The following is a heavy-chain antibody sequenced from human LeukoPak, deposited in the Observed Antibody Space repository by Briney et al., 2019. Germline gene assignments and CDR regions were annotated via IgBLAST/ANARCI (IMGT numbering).Heavy chain of an antibody. D-gene: IGHD2-2*01. V-gene: IGHV4-59*01. J-gene: IGHJ4*02. Sequence: SETLSLTCTVSSGSISRDYWSWIRQPPGKGLEWIGYVYYTGSTNYNPSLKSRVTISLDTSKNQFSLKLISVTAADTAVYYCAAAYCSSTSCSRGYFDNWGQGTLVTVSS. CDR1: SGSISRDY. CDR3: AAAYCSSTSCSRGYFDN. CDR2: VYYTGST.